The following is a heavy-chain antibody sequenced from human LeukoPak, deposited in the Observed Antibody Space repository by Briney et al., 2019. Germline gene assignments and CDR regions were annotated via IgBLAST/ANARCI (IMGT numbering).Heavy chain of an antibody. CDR3: ARDSFGDYETGAIDY. D-gene: IGHD4-17*01. J-gene: IGHJ4*02. CDR1: GNSISSGDNY. CDR2: IYTSGST. V-gene: IGHV4-61*02. Sequence: NPSETLSLTCTVSGNSISSGDNYWSWIRQPAGKGLEWIGRIYTSGSTNYNPSLKSRVTISVDTSKNQFSLKLSSVTAADTAVYYCARDSFGDYETGAIDYWGQGTLVTVSS.